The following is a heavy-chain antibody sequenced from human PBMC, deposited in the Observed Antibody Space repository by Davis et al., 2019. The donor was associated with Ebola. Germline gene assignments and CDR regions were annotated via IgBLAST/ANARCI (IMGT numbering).Heavy chain of an antibody. V-gene: IGHV3-30-3*01. CDR1: GFTFSSYA. CDR2: ISYDGSNK. Sequence: PGGSLRLSCAASGFTFSSYAMRWVRQAPGKGLEWVAVISYDGSNKYYADSVKGRFTISRDNSKNTLYLQMNSLRAEDTAVYYCARDKGTYYYYGMDVWGQGTTVTVSS. D-gene: IGHD3-10*01. J-gene: IGHJ6*02. CDR3: ARDKGTYYYYGMDV.